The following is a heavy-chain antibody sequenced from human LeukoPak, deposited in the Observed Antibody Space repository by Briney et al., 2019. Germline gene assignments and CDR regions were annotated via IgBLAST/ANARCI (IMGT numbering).Heavy chain of an antibody. CDR1: GFSFISYG. CDR3: AKDRGNHYYYYYYMDV. V-gene: IGHV3-23*01. D-gene: IGHD3-10*01. CDR2: ISGSGGST. Sequence: GGSLRLSCAASGFSFISYGMSWVRQAPGKGLEWVSAISGSGGSTYYADSVKGRFTISRDNSKNTLYLQMNSLRAEDTAVYYCAKDRGNHYYYYYYMDVWGKGTTVTISS. J-gene: IGHJ6*03.